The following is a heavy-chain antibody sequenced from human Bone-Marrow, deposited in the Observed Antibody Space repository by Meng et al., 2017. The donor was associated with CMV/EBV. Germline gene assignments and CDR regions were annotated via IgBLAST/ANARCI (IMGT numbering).Heavy chain of an antibody. Sequence: GESLKISCAASGFTVSSNYMSWVRQAPGKGLEWVSVIYSGGSTYYADSVKGRFTISRDNSKNTLYLQMNSLRAEDTAVYYCARARDFRTFDYWGQGTLVTVSS. J-gene: IGHJ4*02. CDR2: IYSGGST. V-gene: IGHV3-53*01. CDR1: GFTVSSNY. CDR3: ARARDFRTFDY.